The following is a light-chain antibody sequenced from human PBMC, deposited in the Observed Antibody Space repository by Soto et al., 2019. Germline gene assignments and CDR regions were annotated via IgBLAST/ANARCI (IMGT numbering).Light chain of an antibody. CDR2: GAS. J-gene: IGKJ2*01. Sequence: IVVTQSPGPLSVSPGERATLSCRARQSVSANLAWYQQKPGQAPRLLIHGASTRATGIPARFSGSGYGREFTLTISSLQSEDVAVYHCQQYNDWPYTFGQGTKLEIK. CDR3: QQYNDWPYT. CDR1: QSVSAN. V-gene: IGKV3-15*01.